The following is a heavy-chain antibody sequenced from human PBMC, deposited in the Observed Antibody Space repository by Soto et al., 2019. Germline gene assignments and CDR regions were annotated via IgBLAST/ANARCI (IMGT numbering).Heavy chain of an antibody. CDR1: GYTFTSYY. J-gene: IGHJ3*02. V-gene: IGHV1-46*01. CDR2: INPSGGST. Sequence: ASVKVSCKASGYTFTSYYMHWVRQAPGQGLEWMGIINPSGGSTSYSQKFQGRVTMTRDTSTSTVYMELNSLRSEDTAVFYCARDSGHYYRSDAFDKWGQGTMVTVSS. D-gene: IGHD1-26*01. CDR3: ARDSGHYYRSDAFDK.